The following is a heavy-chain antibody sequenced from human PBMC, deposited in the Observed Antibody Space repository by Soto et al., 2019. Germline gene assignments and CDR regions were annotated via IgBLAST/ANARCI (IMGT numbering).Heavy chain of an antibody. CDR1: GFTLSTYS. CDR3: ARTPSYCTGGSCYL. Sequence: GGSLRLSCVASGFTLSTYSMNWVRQAPGKGLEWVSYISTSSNTLYYADSVKGRFTISRDNAKNSLYLQMNSLRAEDTAVYYCARTPSYCTGGSCYLWGQGTLVTSPQ. CDR2: ISTSSNTL. V-gene: IGHV3-48*01. J-gene: IGHJ5*02. D-gene: IGHD2-15*01.